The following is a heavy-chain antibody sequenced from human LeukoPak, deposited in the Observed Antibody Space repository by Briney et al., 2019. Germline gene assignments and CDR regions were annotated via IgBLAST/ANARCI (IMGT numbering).Heavy chain of an antibody. CDR1: GFTFSSYS. CDR2: ISSSSSTI. Sequence: GGSLRLSCAASGFTFSSYSMNWVRQAPGKGLEWVSYISSSSSTIYYADSVKGRFTISRDNAKNSLYLQMNSLRAEDTAVYYCARGTGDYGDYGLNWGQGTLVTVSS. V-gene: IGHV3-48*01. J-gene: IGHJ4*02. D-gene: IGHD4-17*01. CDR3: ARGTGDYGDYGLN.